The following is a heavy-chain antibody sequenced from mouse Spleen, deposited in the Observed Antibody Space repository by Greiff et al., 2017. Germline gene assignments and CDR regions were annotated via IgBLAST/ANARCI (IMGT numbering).Heavy chain of an antibody. Sequence: QVQLKQSGAELVRPGTSVKVSCKASGYAFTNYLIEWVKQRPGQGLEWIGVINPGSGGTNYNEKFKGKATLTADKSSSTAYMQLSSLTSEDSAVYFCAREYDTWFAYWGQGTLVTVSA. CDR3: AREYDTWFAY. CDR2: INPGSGGT. J-gene: IGHJ3*01. V-gene: IGHV1-54*01. CDR1: GYAFTNYL. D-gene: IGHD2-14*01.